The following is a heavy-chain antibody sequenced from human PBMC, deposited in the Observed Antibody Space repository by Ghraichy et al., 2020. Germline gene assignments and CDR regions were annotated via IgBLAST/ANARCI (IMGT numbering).Heavy chain of an antibody. J-gene: IGHJ6*02. D-gene: IGHD2-15*01. CDR2: ISSSSSTI. Sequence: GGPRLSCAASGFTFSSYSMNWVRQAPGKGLEWVSYISSSSSTIYYADSVKGRFTISRDNAKNSLYLQMNSLRAEDTAVYYCAGSLSPYCSGGSCYYDPYYYGMDVWGQGTTVTVSS. CDR3: AGSLSPYCSGGSCYYDPYYYGMDV. V-gene: IGHV3-48*04. CDR1: GFTFSSYS.